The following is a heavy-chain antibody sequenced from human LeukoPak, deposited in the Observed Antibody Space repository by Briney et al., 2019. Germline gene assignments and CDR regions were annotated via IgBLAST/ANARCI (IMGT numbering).Heavy chain of an antibody. CDR1: GFTFSSYW. D-gene: IGHD3-16*01. J-gene: IGHJ4*02. CDR2: IKHDGSEK. V-gene: IGHV3-7*01. CDR3: VRGMGGGVSNFDY. Sequence: GGSLRLSCAASGFTFSSYWMSWVRQAPGKGLEWVANIKHDGSEKYYVDSMKGRFTISRDTAKNSLYLQMNSLRAEDTAVYYCVRGMGGGVSNFDYWGQGTLVTVSS.